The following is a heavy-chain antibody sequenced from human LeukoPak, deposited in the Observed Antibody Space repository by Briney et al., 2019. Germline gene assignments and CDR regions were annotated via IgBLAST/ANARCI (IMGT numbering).Heavy chain of an antibody. Sequence: GGSLRLSCAASGFTFSSYAMHWVRQAPGKALEWVAVISYDGSNKYYADSVKGRFTISRDNSKNTLYLQMNSLRAEDTAVYYCARDLGLLLWFGELLGLDYWGQGTLVTVSS. V-gene: IGHV3-30*04. CDR1: GFTFSSYA. CDR2: ISYDGSNK. D-gene: IGHD3-10*01. CDR3: ARDLGLLLWFGELLGLDY. J-gene: IGHJ4*02.